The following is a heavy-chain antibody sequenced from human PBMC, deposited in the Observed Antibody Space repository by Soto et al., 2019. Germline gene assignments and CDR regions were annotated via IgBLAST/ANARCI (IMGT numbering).Heavy chain of an antibody. CDR2: INESGST. Sequence: QVQLQQWGAGLVKPSETLALSCAVYGQSFSGHSWAWIRQPPGKGLEWIGEINESGSTYYNPSLKSRVTISTDTSKNQSSLNLXXXXXXXXXXXXXXXXXXXXXXXXELENVNYDYWGQGTLLNVSS. V-gene: IGHV4-34*01. CDR1: GQSFSGHS. J-gene: IGHJ4*02. D-gene: IGHD1-1*01. CDR3: XXXXXXXXXXXELENVNYDY.